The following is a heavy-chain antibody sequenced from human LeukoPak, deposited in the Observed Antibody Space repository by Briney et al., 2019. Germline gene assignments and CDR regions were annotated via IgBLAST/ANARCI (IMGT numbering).Heavy chain of an antibody. CDR3: AKRAVVIRVILVGFHKEAYYFDS. J-gene: IGHJ4*02. D-gene: IGHD3-22*01. V-gene: IGHV3-23*01. CDR1: GVTFSNSA. Sequence: GGSLRLSCAASGVTFSNSAMSWVRQAPGKGLEWVSTLSGSGITTYYADSVKGRFTISRDNPKNTIYLQMNSLRAEDTAVYFCAKRAVVIRVILVGFHKEAYYFDSWGQGALVTVSS. CDR2: LSGSGITT.